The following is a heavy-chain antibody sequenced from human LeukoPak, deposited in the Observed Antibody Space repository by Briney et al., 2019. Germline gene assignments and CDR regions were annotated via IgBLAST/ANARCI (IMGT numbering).Heavy chain of an antibody. CDR3: ARDPFMTDAFDI. V-gene: IGHV3-23*01. J-gene: IGHJ3*02. CDR1: TFTFISYA. CDR2: ISGSGGSA. Sequence: GGSLRLSCAASTFTFISYAMSWVRQGPGKGLGWVATISGSGGSAYYADSVKGRFTITRDNSKNTMYLQMNSLRAEDTAVYYCARDPFMTDAFDIWGQGTMVTVSS. D-gene: IGHD3-16*01.